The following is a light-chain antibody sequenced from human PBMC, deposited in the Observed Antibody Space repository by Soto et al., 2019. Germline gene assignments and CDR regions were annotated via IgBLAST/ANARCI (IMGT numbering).Light chain of an antibody. CDR1: SGHSSYA. J-gene: IGLJ3*02. CDR2: LNSDGSH. CDR3: QTWGTGIRV. Sequence: QPVLTQSPSASASLGALVKLTCTLSSGHSSYAIAWHQQQPEKGPRYLMKLNSDGSHIKGDGIPDRFSGSSSGAERYLTISSLQSEDEADYYCQTWGTGIRVFGGGTKLTVL. V-gene: IGLV4-69*01.